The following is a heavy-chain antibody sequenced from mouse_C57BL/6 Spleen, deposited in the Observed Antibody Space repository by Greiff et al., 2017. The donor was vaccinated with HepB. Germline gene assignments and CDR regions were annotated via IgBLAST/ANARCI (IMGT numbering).Heavy chain of an antibody. D-gene: IGHD3-2*02. CDR1: GYTFTDYY. Sequence: EVQLQQSGPELVKPGASVKISCKASGYTFTDYYMNWVKQSHGMSLEWIGDINPNNGGTSYNQKFKGKATLTVDKSSSTADMKLRSLTSEDAAVYYCATDQDIGYWGQGTLLTVSS. CDR2: INPNNGGT. V-gene: IGHV1-26*01. J-gene: IGHJ2*01. CDR3: ATDQDIGY.